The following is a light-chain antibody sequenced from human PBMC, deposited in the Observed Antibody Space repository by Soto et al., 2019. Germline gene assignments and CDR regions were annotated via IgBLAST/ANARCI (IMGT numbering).Light chain of an antibody. CDR1: QSVSSSY. CDR3: QQYDGSSYT. J-gene: IGKJ2*01. CDR2: GAS. Sequence: EIVLTQSPGTLSLSPGERATLSCRASQSVSSSYLAWYQQKPGQAPRLLIYGASTRATGIPDRFSGRGSGTDFTLTISRLEPEDFAVYYCQQYDGSSYTFGQGTKLEIK. V-gene: IGKV3-20*01.